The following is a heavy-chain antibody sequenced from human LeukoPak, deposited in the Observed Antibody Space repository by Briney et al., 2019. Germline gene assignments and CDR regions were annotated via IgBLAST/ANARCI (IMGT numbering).Heavy chain of an antibody. Sequence: ASVKVSCKATGYTFTAYYMHWVRQAPGQGLEWLGMINPSGSTTTYAQKFQGRVTMTRDTSTSTVYMELSSLRSEDTAVYYCARETSDSWGQGTLVTVSS. CDR1: GYTFTAYY. CDR2: INPSGSTT. D-gene: IGHD1-1*01. J-gene: IGHJ5*01. CDR3: ARETSDS. V-gene: IGHV1-46*01.